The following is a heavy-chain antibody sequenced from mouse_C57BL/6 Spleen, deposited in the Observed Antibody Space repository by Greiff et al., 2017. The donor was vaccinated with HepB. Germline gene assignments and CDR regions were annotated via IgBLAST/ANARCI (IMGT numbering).Heavy chain of an antibody. CDR1: GYTFTNYW. J-gene: IGHJ1*03. Sequence: QVQLKESGAELVRPGTSVKMSCKASGYTFTNYWIGWVKQRPGHGLEWIGDIYPGGGYTNYTEKFKGKATLTADKSSSTAYMQFSSLTSEDSAIYYCARASGYGSSHYWYFDVWGTGTTVTVSS. CDR2: IYPGGGYT. D-gene: IGHD1-1*01. CDR3: ARASGYGSSHYWYFDV. V-gene: IGHV1-63*01.